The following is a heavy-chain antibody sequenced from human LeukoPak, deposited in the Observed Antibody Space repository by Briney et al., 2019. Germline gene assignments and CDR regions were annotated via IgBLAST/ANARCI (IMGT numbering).Heavy chain of an antibody. J-gene: IGHJ4*02. V-gene: IGHV3-9*01. CDR2: ISWSGRSI. CDR3: AKGRGYDDSSGYQYYFDY. CDR1: GFTFADYG. Sequence: GGSLRLSCAASGFTFADYGMHWVRQAPGKGLEWVSGISWSGRSIGYADSVKGRFTISRDNAKNSLYLQMNSLRAEDTALYYCAKGRGYDDSSGYQYYFDYWGQGTLVTVSS. D-gene: IGHD3-22*01.